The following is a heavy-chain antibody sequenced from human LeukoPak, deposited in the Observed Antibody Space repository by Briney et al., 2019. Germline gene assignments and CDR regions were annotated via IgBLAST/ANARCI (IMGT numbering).Heavy chain of an antibody. D-gene: IGHD5-24*01. CDR1: GGSFSGYY. V-gene: IGHV4-34*01. CDR2: INHSGST. J-gene: IGHJ4*02. Sequence: SETLSLTCAVYGGSFSGYYWSWIRQPPGKGLEWIGEINHSGSTNYNPSLKSRVTISVDTSKNQFSLKLSSVTAADTAVYYCARGTRGGDGYNREGFDYWGQGTLVTVSS. CDR3: ARGTRGGDGYNREGFDY.